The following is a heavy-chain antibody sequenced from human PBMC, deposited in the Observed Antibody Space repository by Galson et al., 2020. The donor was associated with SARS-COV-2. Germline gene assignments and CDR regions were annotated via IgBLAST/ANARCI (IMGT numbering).Heavy chain of an antibody. V-gene: IGHV4-59*01. J-gene: IGHJ4*02. D-gene: IGHD3-16*01. CDR3: ARVASVGESYFDY. Sequence: SETLSLTCTVSGGSISSYYWSWIRQPPGKGLEWIGYIYYSGSTNYNPSLKSRVTISVDTSKNQFSLKLSSVTAADTAVYYCARVASVGESYFDYWGQGTLVTVSS. CDR2: IYYSGST. CDR1: GGSISSYY.